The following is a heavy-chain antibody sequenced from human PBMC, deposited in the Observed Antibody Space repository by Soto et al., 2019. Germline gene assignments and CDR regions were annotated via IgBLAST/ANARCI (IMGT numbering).Heavy chain of an antibody. CDR3: ARSGNSNGLVFDY. CDR2: IFYGGST. J-gene: IGHJ4*02. V-gene: IGHV4-59*01. Sequence: LTCTVSGGSISGYYWSWIRQPPGKGPEWIGYIFYGGSTNHNPSLNGRVTMSVDTSKNYFSLRLSSVTAADTAVYYCARSGNSNGLVFDYWGQGTVVTVSS. D-gene: IGHD5-18*01. CDR1: GGSISGYY.